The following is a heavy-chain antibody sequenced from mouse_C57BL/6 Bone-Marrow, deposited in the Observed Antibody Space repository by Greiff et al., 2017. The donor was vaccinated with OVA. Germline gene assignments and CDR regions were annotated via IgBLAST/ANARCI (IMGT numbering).Heavy chain of an antibody. CDR1: GFTFSSYA. J-gene: IGHJ4*01. CDR3: ARDGRRDYAMDY. Sequence: EVHLVESGGGLVKPGGSLKLSCAASGFTFSSYAMSWVRQTPEKRLEWVATISDGGSYTYYPDNVKGRFTITRDNAKNNLYLQMSQLKPEDTAMYYCARDGRRDYAMDYWGQGTSVTVSS. CDR2: ISDGGSYT. V-gene: IGHV5-4*01.